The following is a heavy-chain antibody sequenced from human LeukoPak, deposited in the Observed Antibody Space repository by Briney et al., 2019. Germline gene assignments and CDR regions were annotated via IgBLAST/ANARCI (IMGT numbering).Heavy chain of an antibody. Sequence: GASVKVSCKASGFTFSGCAMQWLRQARGQRLEWIGWIDVGTGKKDYAQRFQERVTITTDMTTSTAYMELSSLRSEDTAVYYCAAGVGYTYGLSLGATALISDIWGQGTKVTVSA. CDR2: IDVGTGKK. CDR3: AAGVGYTYGLSLGATALISDI. J-gene: IGHJ3*02. D-gene: IGHD5-18*01. V-gene: IGHV1-58*02. CDR1: GFTFSGCA.